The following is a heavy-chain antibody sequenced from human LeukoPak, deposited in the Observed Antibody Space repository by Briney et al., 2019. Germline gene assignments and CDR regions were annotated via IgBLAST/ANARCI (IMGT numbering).Heavy chain of an antibody. V-gene: IGHV4-61*02. CDR3: ARDWGLVRWPSDDDAFDI. Sequence: SETLSLTCTVSGGSISSGSYYWSWIRQPAGKGLEWIGRIYTSGSTNYNPSLKSRVTISVDTSKNQFSLKLSSVTAADTAVYYCARDWGLVRWPSDDDAFDIWGQGTMVTVSS. D-gene: IGHD4-23*01. CDR1: GGSISSGSYY. J-gene: IGHJ3*02. CDR2: IYTSGST.